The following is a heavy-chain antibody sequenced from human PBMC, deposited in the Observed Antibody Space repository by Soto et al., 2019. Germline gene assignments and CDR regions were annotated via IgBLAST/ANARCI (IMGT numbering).Heavy chain of an antibody. J-gene: IGHJ6*02. CDR2: TRNKANSYTT. D-gene: IGHD1-26*01. V-gene: IGHV3-72*01. CDR3: ARVKGGSYYGYYGMDV. Sequence: EVQLVESGGGLVQPGGSLRLSCAASGFTFSDHYMDWVRQAPGKGLEWVGRTRNKANSYTTEYAASVKGRFTISRDDSKNSLYLQMNSLKTEDTAVYYCARVKGGSYYGYYGMDVWGQGTTVTVSS. CDR1: GFTFSDHY.